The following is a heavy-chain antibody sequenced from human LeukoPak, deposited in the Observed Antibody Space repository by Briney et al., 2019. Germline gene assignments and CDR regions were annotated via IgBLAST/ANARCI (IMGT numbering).Heavy chain of an antibody. J-gene: IGHJ4*02. CDR3: GRVISGYTYTVDY. D-gene: IGHD5-18*01. Sequence: GGSLRLSCVASGFTFSSYWMHWVRQGPGKGPVWVSRTNSDGRSTNYADSVKGRFTISRDNAKNTLYLQMNSLRAEDTAVYFCGRVISGYTYTVDYWGQGILVTVSS. V-gene: IGHV3-74*01. CDR1: GFTFSSYW. CDR2: TNSDGRST.